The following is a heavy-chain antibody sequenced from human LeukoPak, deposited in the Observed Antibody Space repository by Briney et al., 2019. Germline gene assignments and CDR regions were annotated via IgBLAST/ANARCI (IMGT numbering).Heavy chain of an antibody. J-gene: IGHJ4*02. CDR1: GFTFDDYA. D-gene: IGHD1-26*01. CDR3: AKSRVGATALDY. CDR2: ISWNSGSI. V-gene: IGHV3-9*01. Sequence: GRSLRLSCAASGFTFDDYAMHWVRQAPGKGLEWVSGISWNSGSIGYADSVKGRFTISRDNAKNSLYLQMSSLRAEDTALYYCAKSRVGATALDYWGQGTLVTVSS.